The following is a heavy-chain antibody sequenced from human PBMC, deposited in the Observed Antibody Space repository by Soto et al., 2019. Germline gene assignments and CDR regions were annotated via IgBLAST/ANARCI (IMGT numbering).Heavy chain of an antibody. Sequence: GGSLRLSCAASGFTFSSYWMSWVRQAPGKGLEWVANIKQDGSEEYYVDSVKGRFTISRDNAKNSLYLQMNSLRAEDTAVYYCARDDDYGDYDSPLATDYWGQGTLVTVSS. V-gene: IGHV3-7*03. J-gene: IGHJ4*02. CDR3: ARDDDYGDYDSPLATDY. CDR1: GFTFSSYW. CDR2: IKQDGSEE. D-gene: IGHD4-17*01.